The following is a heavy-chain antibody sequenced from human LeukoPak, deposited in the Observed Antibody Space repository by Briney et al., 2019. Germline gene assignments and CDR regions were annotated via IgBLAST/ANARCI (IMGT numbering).Heavy chain of an antibody. D-gene: IGHD1-26*01. CDR3: SRESGAFCPFGY. V-gene: IGHV4/OR15-8*02. CDR1: GGSISGTNW. J-gene: IGHJ4*02. Sequence: SETLFLTSGVSGGSISGTNWWCWVRQPPGQDLEWIGEISLAGQTNYNPSLNGRVTMSLDKSSNQLSLNLTSVTAADTATYYCSRESGAFCPFGYWGQGTLVIVSS. CDR2: ISLAGQT.